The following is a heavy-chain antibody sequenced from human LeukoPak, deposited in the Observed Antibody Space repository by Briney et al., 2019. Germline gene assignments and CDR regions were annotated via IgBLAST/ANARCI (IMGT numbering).Heavy chain of an antibody. J-gene: IGHJ6*03. CDR3: ARDHGFSYYYYYMDV. D-gene: IGHD3-3*01. CDR1: GFTLSNYA. V-gene: IGHV3-7*01. CDR2: INQDGSEK. Sequence: GGSLRLSCEASGFTLSNYAMSWVRQAPGKGLEWVANINQDGSEKYYVDSVKGRFTISRDNAKNSVYLQMNRLRAEDTAVYYCARDHGFSYYYYYMDVWGKGTTVTVSS.